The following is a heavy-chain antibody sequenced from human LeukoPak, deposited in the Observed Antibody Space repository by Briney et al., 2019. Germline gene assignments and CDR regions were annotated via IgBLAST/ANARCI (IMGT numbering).Heavy chain of an antibody. Sequence: SETLSLTCAVSGGSISSGGYSWSWIRQPPGKGLEWIGYIYHSGSTNYNPSLESRVTISVDTSKNQFSLKLSSVTAADTAVYYCARARVEMATTIAFDIWGQGTMVTVSS. CDR2: IYHSGST. J-gene: IGHJ3*02. D-gene: IGHD5-24*01. V-gene: IGHV4-30-2*01. CDR3: ARARVEMATTIAFDI. CDR1: GGSISSGGYS.